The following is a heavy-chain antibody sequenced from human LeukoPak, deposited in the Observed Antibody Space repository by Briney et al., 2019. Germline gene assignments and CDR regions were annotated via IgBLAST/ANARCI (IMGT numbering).Heavy chain of an antibody. V-gene: IGHV1-69*13. CDR1: GGTFSRYA. J-gene: IGHJ6*02. D-gene: IGHD5-12*01. CDR2: IIPVFGTA. Sequence: SVKVSCKASGGTFSRYAISWVRQAPGQGLEWMAGIIPVFGTAKYAQKFQGRVTITADESTSTAYMEVGSLRSDDTAVYYCARARGYSDYDEIYGMDVWGQGTTVTVSS. CDR3: ARARGYSDYDEIYGMDV.